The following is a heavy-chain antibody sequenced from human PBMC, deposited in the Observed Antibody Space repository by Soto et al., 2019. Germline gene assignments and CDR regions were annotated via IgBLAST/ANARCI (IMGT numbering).Heavy chain of an antibody. Sequence: SQTLSLTCAISGDSVSSNSAAWNWIRQSPSRGLEWLGRTYYRSKWYNDYAVSVKSRITINPDTSKNQFSLQLNSVTPEDTAVYYCARDRIQLWLHYYYGMDVWGQGTTVTVSS. V-gene: IGHV6-1*01. J-gene: IGHJ6*02. CDR2: TYYRSKWYN. CDR3: ARDRIQLWLHYYYGMDV. CDR1: GDSVSSNSAA. D-gene: IGHD5-18*01.